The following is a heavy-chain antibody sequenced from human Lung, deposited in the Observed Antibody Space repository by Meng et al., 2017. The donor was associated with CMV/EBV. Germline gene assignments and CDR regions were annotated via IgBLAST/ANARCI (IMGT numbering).Heavy chain of an antibody. V-gene: IGHV3-53*01. CDR1: GFTVNSKY. J-gene: IGHJ4*02. CDR2: IYSGGSA. Sequence: GESXKISCAASGFTVNSKYMTWVRLAPGKGLQWVSLIYSGGSAYYADSVKGRFTISRDNSKNSLYLQMNSLRAEDTAIYYCAREQRGGSGFDYWGQGTLVTVSS. D-gene: IGHD6-19*01. CDR3: AREQRGGSGFDY.